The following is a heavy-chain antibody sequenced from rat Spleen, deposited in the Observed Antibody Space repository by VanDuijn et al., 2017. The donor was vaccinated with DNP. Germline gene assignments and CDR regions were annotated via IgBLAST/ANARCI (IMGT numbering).Heavy chain of an antibody. J-gene: IGHJ4*01. CDR1: DYSITSHY. D-gene: IGHD1-3*01. CDR2: ISYSGST. Sequence: EVRLQESGPGLVKPSQSLSLTCSVTDYSITSHYWGWIRKFPGNKMEWMGYISYSGSTSYSPSLKSRISITRNTSKYQFFLRLNSVTTEDTATYYCATDPVATDYYVMDAWGQGASVTVSS. CDR3: ATDPVATDYYVMDA. V-gene: IGHV3-1*01.